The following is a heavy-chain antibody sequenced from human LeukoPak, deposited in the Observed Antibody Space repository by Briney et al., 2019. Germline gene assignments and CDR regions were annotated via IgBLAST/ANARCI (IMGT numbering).Heavy chain of an antibody. CDR2: IKQDGSEK. D-gene: IGHD3-22*01. J-gene: IGHJ4*02. CDR3: GRSSSGYYYTLIDY. Sequence: PGGSLRLSCAASGFTFSTYWMSWVRQAPGKGLEWVANIKQDGSEKFYVDSVKGRFTISRDNVKNSLYLQMNSLRAEDTAVYYCGRSSSGYYYTLIDYWGQGTLVTVSS. CDR1: GFTFSTYW. V-gene: IGHV3-7*01.